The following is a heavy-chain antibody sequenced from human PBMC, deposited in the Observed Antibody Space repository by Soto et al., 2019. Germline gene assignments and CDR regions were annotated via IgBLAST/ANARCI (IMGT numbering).Heavy chain of an antibody. CDR1: GYTFTSYG. CDR2: VSAYNGNT. V-gene: IGHV1-18*01. CDR3: ARDHRAAAGTRWFDP. J-gene: IGHJ5*02. D-gene: IGHD6-13*01. Sequence: ASVKVSCKDSGYTFTSYGISWVRQAPGQRLEWMGWVSAYNGNTNYAQKLQGRVTMTTDTSTSTAYMELRSLRSDDTAVYYCARDHRAAAGTRWFDPWGQGTLVTVSS.